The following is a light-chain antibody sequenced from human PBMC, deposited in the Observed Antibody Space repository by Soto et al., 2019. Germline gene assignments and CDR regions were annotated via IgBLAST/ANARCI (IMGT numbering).Light chain of an antibody. CDR3: ATWDDSLSGVV. V-gene: IGLV1-47*01. J-gene: IGLJ3*02. Sequence: QSVLTQPPSASGTPGQRVTISCSGSSSNIGSNYVYWYQQLPGTAPKLLIYRNNQRPSGVPDRLSASKSGTSASLAISGLRSEDEADYCCATWDDSLSGVVFGGGTKLTVL. CDR1: SSNIGSNY. CDR2: RNN.